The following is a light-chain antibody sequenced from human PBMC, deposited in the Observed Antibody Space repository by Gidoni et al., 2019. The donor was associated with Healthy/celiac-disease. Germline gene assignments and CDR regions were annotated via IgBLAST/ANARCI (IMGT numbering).Light chain of an antibody. CDR3: QQRSNWHPIT. CDR2: DAS. CDR1: QSVSSY. J-gene: IGKJ5*01. V-gene: IGKV3-11*01. Sequence: EIVLTQSPATLSLSPGQGATLSCRASQSVSSYLAWYQQKPGQAPRLLIYDASNRATGTPARFSGSGSGTDFTLTISSLEPEDFAVYYCQQRSNWHPITFGQGTRLEIK.